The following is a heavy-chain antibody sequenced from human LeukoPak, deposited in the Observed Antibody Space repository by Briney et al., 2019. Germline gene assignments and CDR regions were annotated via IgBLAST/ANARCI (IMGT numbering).Heavy chain of an antibody. Sequence: GRSLRLSCAASGFTFDDYAMHWVRQAPGKGLEWVSGISWNSGSIGYADSVKGRFTISRDNAKNSLYLQMNSLRAEDTAVYYCARAQQWRFDYWGQGTLVTVSS. D-gene: IGHD6-19*01. V-gene: IGHV3-9*01. CDR2: ISWNSGSI. CDR3: ARAQQWRFDY. CDR1: GFTFDDYA. J-gene: IGHJ4*02.